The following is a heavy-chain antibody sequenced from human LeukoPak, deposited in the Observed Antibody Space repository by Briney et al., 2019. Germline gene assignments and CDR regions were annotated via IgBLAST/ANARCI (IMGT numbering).Heavy chain of an antibody. CDR1: GYIFTGYY. V-gene: IGHV1-2*02. Sequence: ASVKVSCKASGYIFTGYYMHWVRQAPGQGLEWMGWINPNSGGTSSAQKFQGRVTMTRDTSTSTAYMELSRLTSDDTAVYYCARHPYSGSYHFDYWGQGTLVTVSS. J-gene: IGHJ4*02. CDR2: INPNSGGT. CDR3: ARHPYSGSYHFDY. D-gene: IGHD1-26*01.